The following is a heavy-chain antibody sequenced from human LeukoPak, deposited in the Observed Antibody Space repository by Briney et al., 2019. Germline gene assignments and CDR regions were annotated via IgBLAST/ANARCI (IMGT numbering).Heavy chain of an antibody. CDR3: AKDPGWGSESIDY. CDR1: GFTFNNYA. D-gene: IGHD3-16*01. V-gene: IGHV3-23*01. CDR2: ISGSGGST. Sequence: PPGGSLRLSCAASGFTFNNYAMSWVRQAPGKGLEWVSAISGSGGSTYYADSVKSRFTISRDNSKNTLYLQMNSLRAEDTAVYYCAKDPGWGSESIDYWGQGTLVTVSS. J-gene: IGHJ4*02.